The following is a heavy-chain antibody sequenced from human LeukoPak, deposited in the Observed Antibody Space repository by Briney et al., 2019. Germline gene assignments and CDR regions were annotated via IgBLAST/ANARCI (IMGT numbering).Heavy chain of an antibody. CDR1: GFTFSSYA. Sequence: GGSLRLSCAASGFTFSSYAMSWVRQAPGKGLEWVSYISSSGSTIYYADSVKGRFTISRDNAKNSLYLQMNSLRAEDTAVYYCARETGTPETNIVVVPAAIPYGMDVWGQGTTVTVSS. CDR2: ISSSGSTI. D-gene: IGHD2-2*01. J-gene: IGHJ6*02. CDR3: ARETGTPETNIVVVPAAIPYGMDV. V-gene: IGHV3-48*04.